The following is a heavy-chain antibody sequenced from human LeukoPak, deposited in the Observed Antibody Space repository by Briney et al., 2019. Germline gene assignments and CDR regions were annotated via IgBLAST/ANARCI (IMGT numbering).Heavy chain of an antibody. V-gene: IGHV1-3*01. CDR2: INAGNGNT. J-gene: IGHJ6*02. D-gene: IGHD2-15*01. CDR1: GYTFTSYA. CDR3: ARGGGYCSGGSCYSGYYYYGMDV. Sequence: GASVKVSCKASGYTFTSYAMHWVRQAPGQRLEWMGWINAGNGNTKYSQKFQGRVTITRDTSASTAYMELSSLRSEDTAVYYCARGGGYCSGGSCYSGYYYYGMDVWGQGTTVTVSS.